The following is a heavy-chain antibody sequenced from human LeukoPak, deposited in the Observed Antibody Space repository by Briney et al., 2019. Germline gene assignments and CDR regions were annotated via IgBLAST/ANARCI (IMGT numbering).Heavy chain of an antibody. CDR1: GGSISSYY. V-gene: IGHV4-59*01. CDR3: ARATPEAVLWFGELLGYFDY. D-gene: IGHD3-10*01. J-gene: IGHJ4*02. Sequence: SETLSLTCTVSGGSISSYYWSWIRQPPGKGLEWIGYIYYSGSTNYNPSLKSRVTISVDTSKNQFSLKLSSVTAADTAVYYCARATPEAVLWFGELLGYFDYWGQGTLVTVSS. CDR2: IYYSGST.